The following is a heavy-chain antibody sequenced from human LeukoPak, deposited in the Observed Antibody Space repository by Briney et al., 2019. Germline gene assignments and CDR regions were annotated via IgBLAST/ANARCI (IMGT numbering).Heavy chain of an antibody. CDR3: ARGRGRWLQLRDFDY. J-gene: IGHJ4*02. V-gene: IGHV4-34*01. CDR1: GGSFSGYY. D-gene: IGHD5-24*01. Sequence: PSETLSLTCAVYGGSFSGYYWSWIRQPPGKGLEWIGEINHSGSTNYNPSLKSRVTISVDTSKNQFSLKLSSVTAADTAVYYCARGRGRWLQLRDFDYWGQGTLVTASS. CDR2: INHSGST.